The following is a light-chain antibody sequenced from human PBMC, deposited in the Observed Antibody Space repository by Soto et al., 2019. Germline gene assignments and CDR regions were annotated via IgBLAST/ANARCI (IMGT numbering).Light chain of an antibody. Sequence: QSVLTQPASVSGSPGQSITISCTGTSSDVGGYNYVSWYQQHPGKAPKLMIYDVSNWPSGVSNRFSGSKSGNTASLTISGLQAEDEADYYCSSYTSSSTEVVFGGGTKVTVL. CDR3: SSYTSSSTEVV. CDR1: SSDVGGYNY. J-gene: IGLJ2*01. CDR2: DVS. V-gene: IGLV2-14*01.